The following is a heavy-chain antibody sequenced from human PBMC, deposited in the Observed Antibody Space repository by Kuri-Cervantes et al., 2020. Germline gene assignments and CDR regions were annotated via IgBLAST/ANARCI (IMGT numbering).Heavy chain of an antibody. CDR2: ISHEYDYK. V-gene: IGHV3-30*10. Sequence: GGSLRLSCAASGFTFSSYAFHWLRQAPGKGLEWLAFISHEYDYKHYTDSVKGRFTISRDNSKSTLYLQMNSLRPEDTALYYCARDLNWAYTYWGQGTLVTVS. CDR3: ARDLNWAYTY. J-gene: IGHJ4*02. CDR1: GFTFSSYA. D-gene: IGHD7-27*01.